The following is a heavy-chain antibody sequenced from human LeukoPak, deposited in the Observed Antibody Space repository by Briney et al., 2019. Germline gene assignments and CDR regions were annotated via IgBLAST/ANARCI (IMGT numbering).Heavy chain of an antibody. V-gene: IGHV1-2*02. CDR3: ASVGYCSSTSCYDNSAFDI. D-gene: IGHD2-2*01. CDR1: GYTFTGYY. CDR2: INPNSGGT. J-gene: IGHJ3*02. Sequence: ASVKVSCKASGYTFTGYYMHWVRQAPGQGLEWMGWINPNSGGTNYAQKFQGRVTMTRDTSISTAYMELSRLRSEDTAVYYCASVGYCSSTSCYDNSAFDIWGQGTMVTVSS.